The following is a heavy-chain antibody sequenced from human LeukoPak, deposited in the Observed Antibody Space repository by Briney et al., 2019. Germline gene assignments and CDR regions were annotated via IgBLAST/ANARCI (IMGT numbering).Heavy chain of an antibody. D-gene: IGHD5-18*01. V-gene: IGHV1-2*02. CDR1: GYTFTGYY. CDR3: ARDVDTAMASY. Sequence: EASVKVSCKASGYTFTGYYMHWVRQAPGQGLEWVGWVNPNSGGTNYAQKFQGRVTMTRDTSISTAYMELSRLRSDDTAVYYCARDVDTAMASYWGQGTLVTVSS. J-gene: IGHJ4*02. CDR2: VNPNSGGT.